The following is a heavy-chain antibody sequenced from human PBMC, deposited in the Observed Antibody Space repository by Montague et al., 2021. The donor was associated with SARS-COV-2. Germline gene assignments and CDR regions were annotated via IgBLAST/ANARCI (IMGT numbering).Heavy chain of an antibody. CDR3: ARDVGVVRNWFDP. CDR2: ISSSSSYT. V-gene: IGHV3-11*05. J-gene: IGHJ5*02. CDR1: GFTFSDYY. D-gene: IGHD3-10*01. Sequence: SLRLSCAASGFTFSDYYMSWIRQAPGKGLEWVSYISSSSSYTSYADSVKGRFTISRDNAKNSLYLQMNSLRAEDTAVYYCARDVGVVRNWFDPWGQGTLVTVSS.